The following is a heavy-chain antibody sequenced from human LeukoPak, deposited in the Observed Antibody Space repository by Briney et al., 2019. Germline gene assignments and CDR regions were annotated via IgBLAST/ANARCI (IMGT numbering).Heavy chain of an antibody. CDR2: IYSGGST. Sequence: GGSLRLSCAASGFTVSSNYISWVRQAPGKGLEWVSVIYSGGSTYYADSVKGRFTISRDNSKNTLYLQMNSLRAEDTAVYYCARDAAQVGYFDYWGQGTLVTVSS. CDR1: GFTVSSNY. J-gene: IGHJ4*02. V-gene: IGHV3-53*01. CDR3: ARDAAQVGYFDY. D-gene: IGHD1-26*01.